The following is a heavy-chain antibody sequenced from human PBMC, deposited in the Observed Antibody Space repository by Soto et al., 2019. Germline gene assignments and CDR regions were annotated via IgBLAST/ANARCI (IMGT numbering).Heavy chain of an antibody. CDR2: IIPILGIA. Sequence: SVKVSCKASGYTFTSYDINWVRQATGQGLEWMGRIIPILGIANYAQKFQGRVTITADKSTSTAYMELSSLRSEDTAVYYCARGWVSGPHGMDVWGQGTTVTVSS. J-gene: IGHJ6*02. CDR1: GYTFTSYD. V-gene: IGHV1-69*04. CDR3: ARGWVSGPHGMDV. D-gene: IGHD6-13*01.